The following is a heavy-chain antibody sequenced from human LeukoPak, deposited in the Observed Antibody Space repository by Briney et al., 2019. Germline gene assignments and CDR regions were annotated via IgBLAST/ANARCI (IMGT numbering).Heavy chain of an antibody. Sequence: SVKVSCKASGGTFSSYAISWVRQAPGQGLEWMGGIIPIFGTANYAQEFQGRVTITRDTSASTAYMELSSLRSEDMAVYYCARVVKYRSGPLTDLLPYYFDYWGQGTLVTVSS. CDR1: GGTFSSYA. J-gene: IGHJ4*02. CDR3: ARVVKYRSGPLTDLLPYYFDY. D-gene: IGHD6-19*01. CDR2: IIPIFGTA. V-gene: IGHV1-69*05.